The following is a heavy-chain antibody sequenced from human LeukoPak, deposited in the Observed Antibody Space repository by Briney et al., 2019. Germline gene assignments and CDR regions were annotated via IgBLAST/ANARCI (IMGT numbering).Heavy chain of an antibody. CDR1: GFTLTEHA. D-gene: IGHD1-26*01. CDR2: ISGSGGST. CDR3: AKDPSLVGATS. Sequence: GGSLRLSCAVSGFTLTEHAMSWVRQAPGKGLEWVSAISGSGGSTYYADSVKGRFTISRDNSKNTLYLQMNSLRAEDTAVYYCAKDPSLVGATSWGQGTLVTVSS. V-gene: IGHV3-23*01. J-gene: IGHJ4*02.